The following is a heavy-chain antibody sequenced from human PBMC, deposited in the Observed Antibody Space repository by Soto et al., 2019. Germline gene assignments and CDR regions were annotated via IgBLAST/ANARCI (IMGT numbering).Heavy chain of an antibody. D-gene: IGHD3-10*01. J-gene: IGHJ6*02. Sequence: SETLSLTCAVYGGSFSGYYWSWIRQPPGKGLEWIGEINHSGSTNYNPSLKSRVTISVDTSKNQFSLKLSSVTAADTAVYYCARGRGFGDYNYYYGMDVWGQGTTVTVS. CDR2: INHSGST. CDR1: GGSFSGYY. CDR3: ARGRGFGDYNYYYGMDV. V-gene: IGHV4-34*01.